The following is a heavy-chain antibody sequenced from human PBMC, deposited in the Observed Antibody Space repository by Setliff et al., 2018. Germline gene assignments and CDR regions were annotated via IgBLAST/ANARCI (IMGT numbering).Heavy chain of an antibody. CDR1: GFTFNNYS. CDR3: ARRGTTAFDF. CDR2: ISLSSSYI. J-gene: IGHJ4*02. D-gene: IGHD4-4*01. Sequence: GGSLRLSCAVSGFTFNNYSVNWVRLAPGKGLEWVSSISLSSSYIFYADSVKGRFTISRDNAKNSLFLQMNTLRAEDTAVYYCARRGTTAFDFWGLGTLVTVSS. V-gene: IGHV3-21*01.